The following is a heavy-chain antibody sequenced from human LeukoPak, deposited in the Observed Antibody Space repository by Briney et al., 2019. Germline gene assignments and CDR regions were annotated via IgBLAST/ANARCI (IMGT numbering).Heavy chain of an antibody. D-gene: IGHD3-3*01. Sequence: HPGGSLRLSCAASGFTFSSYGMHWVRQAPGKGLEWVAVIWYDGSNKYYADSVKGRFTISRDNSKNTLYLQMNSLRAEDTAVYYCARGTPTIFGVVIHNWFDPWGQGTLVTVSS. CDR2: IWYDGSNK. J-gene: IGHJ5*02. CDR3: ARGTPTIFGVVIHNWFDP. V-gene: IGHV3-33*01. CDR1: GFTFSSYG.